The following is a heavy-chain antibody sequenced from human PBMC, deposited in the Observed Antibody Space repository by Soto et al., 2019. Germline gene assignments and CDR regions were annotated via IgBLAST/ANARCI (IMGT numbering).Heavy chain of an antibody. CDR1: GFTFSSYW. J-gene: IGHJ3*02. Sequence: EVQLVESGGGLVQPGGSLRLSCAASGFTFSSYWMHWVRQAPGKGLVWVSRLNSDGSSTSYADSVKGRFTISRDNAKNTLYLQMNSLRAEDTAVYYCARDKYYGSGSYLDIWGQGTMVTVSS. CDR2: LNSDGSST. D-gene: IGHD3-10*01. V-gene: IGHV3-74*01. CDR3: ARDKYYGSGSYLDI.